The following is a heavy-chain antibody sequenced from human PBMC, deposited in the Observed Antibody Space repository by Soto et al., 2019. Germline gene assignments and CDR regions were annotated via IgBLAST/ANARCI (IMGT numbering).Heavy chain of an antibody. Sequence: QVQLVQSGAEVKKPGASVKVSCKASGYTFTASYMHCVRQAPGQGLEWMGIIDPSGGSTSNSQKFQGRVTMTRDTSTSTVYMELNSLRSEDTAVFYCARDSGHYYRSDAFDIWGQGTMVTVSS. CDR2: IDPSGGST. CDR1: GYTFTASY. J-gene: IGHJ3*02. CDR3: ARDSGHYYRSDAFDI. V-gene: IGHV1-46*01. D-gene: IGHD1-26*01.